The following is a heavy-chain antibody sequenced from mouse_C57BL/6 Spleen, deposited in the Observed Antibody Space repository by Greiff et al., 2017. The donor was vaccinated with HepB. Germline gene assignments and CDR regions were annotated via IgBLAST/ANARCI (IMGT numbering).Heavy chain of an antibody. J-gene: IGHJ4*01. CDR2: IDPSDSET. CDR3: ARSYYDYDEGYAMDY. D-gene: IGHD2-4*01. CDR1: GYTFTSYW. V-gene: IGHV1-52*01. Sequence: QVQLKESGAELVRPGSSVKLSCKASGYTFTSYWMHWVKQRPIQGLEWIGNIDPSDSETHYNQKFKDKATVTVDKSSSTAYMQLSSLTSEDSAVYYCARSYYDYDEGYAMDYWGQGTSVTVSS.